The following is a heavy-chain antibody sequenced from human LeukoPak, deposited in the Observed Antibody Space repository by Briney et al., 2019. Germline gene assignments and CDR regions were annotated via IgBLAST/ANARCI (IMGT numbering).Heavy chain of an antibody. Sequence: ASVKVSCKSSGYTFTAYAIHWVRQAPGQGLEWMGWVTPSDGANYAQKFQGRVTMTRDTSMSTAYMDLNRLTSDDTAVYFCARDRYGDGFAHFDYWGRGTLVTVSS. J-gene: IGHJ4*02. CDR2: VTPSDGA. D-gene: IGHD5-24*01. CDR3: ARDRYGDGFAHFDY. V-gene: IGHV1-2*02. CDR1: GYTFTAYA.